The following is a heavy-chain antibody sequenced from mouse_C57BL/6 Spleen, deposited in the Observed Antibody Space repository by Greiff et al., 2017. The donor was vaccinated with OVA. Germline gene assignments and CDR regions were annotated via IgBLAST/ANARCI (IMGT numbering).Heavy chain of an antibody. Sequence: QVQLQQSGPELVKPGASVKISCKASGYAFSSSWMNWVKQRPGKGLEWIGRIYPGDGDTNYNGKFKGKATLTADKSSSTAYMQLSSLTSEDSAVYFYARKGEEAMDYWGQGTSVTVSS. CDR1: GYAFSSSW. D-gene: IGHD3-3*01. CDR2: IYPGDGDT. V-gene: IGHV1-82*01. J-gene: IGHJ4*01. CDR3: ARKGEEAMDY.